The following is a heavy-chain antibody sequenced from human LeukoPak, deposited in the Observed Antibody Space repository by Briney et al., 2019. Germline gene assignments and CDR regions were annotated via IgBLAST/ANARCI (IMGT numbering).Heavy chain of an antibody. CDR2: MNPNSGNT. J-gene: IGHJ4*02. Sequence: ASVKVSCKASGYTFTNYDINWVRQATGQGLEWMGWMNPNSGNTGYAQKLQGRVTMTTDTSTSTAYMELRSLRSDDTAVYYCARDRGWLVRVFDFDYWGQGTLVTVSS. CDR3: ARDRGWLVRVFDFDY. V-gene: IGHV1-8*01. CDR1: GYTFTNYD. D-gene: IGHD6-19*01.